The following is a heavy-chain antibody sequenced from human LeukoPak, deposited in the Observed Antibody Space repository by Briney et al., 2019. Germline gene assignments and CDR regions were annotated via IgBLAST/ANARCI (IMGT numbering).Heavy chain of an antibody. V-gene: IGHV3-30-3*01. D-gene: IGHD5-24*01. CDR2: ISFDGSNK. J-gene: IGHJ6*02. Sequence: GGSLRLSCEASGFTFCSYAMHWVRQAPGKGLEWVAVISFDGSNKYYADSVKGRFTISRDNSKNSLYLQMNSLRGEDTAVYYCARVDVELATIDYYYAMDVWGQGTTVTVSS. CDR3: ARVDVELATIDYYYAMDV. CDR1: GFTFCSYA.